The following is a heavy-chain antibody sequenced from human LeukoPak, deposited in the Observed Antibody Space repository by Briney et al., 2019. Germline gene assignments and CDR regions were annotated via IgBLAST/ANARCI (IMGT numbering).Heavy chain of an antibody. V-gene: IGHV4-39*07. CDR2: VYYSGST. D-gene: IGHD1-26*01. CDR3: ARDRLVGATPVVAFDI. Sequence: SETLSLTCTVSGGSISSSSYSWGWIRQPPGKGLEWIGSVYYSGSTYYHPSLKSRVTISVDTSKNQFSLKLSSVTAADTAVYYCARDRLVGATPVVAFDIWGQGTMVTVSS. J-gene: IGHJ3*02. CDR1: GGSISSSSYS.